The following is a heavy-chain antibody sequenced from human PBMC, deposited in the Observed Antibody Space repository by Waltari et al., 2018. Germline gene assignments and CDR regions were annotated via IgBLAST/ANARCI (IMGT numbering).Heavy chain of an antibody. Sequence: QVQLVQSGAEVKKPGSSVKVSCKASGGTFSSYAISWVRQAPGQGLEWMGVIIPILGIANDEQKFQGRVTITADESTSTAYMELSSLRSEDTAVYYCARAGTIFGVVTHYYYYYMDVWGKGTTVTVSS. J-gene: IGHJ6*03. V-gene: IGHV1-69*04. CDR1: GGTFSSYA. D-gene: IGHD3-3*01. CDR3: ARAGTIFGVVTHYYYYYMDV. CDR2: IIPILGIA.